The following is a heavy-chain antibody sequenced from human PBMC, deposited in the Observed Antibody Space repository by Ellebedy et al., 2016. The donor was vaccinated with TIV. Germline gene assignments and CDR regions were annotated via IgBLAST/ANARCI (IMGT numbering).Heavy chain of an antibody. CDR3: AREFVDTALYYYYGMDV. D-gene: IGHD5-18*01. Sequence: AASVKVSCKASGYTFTGYYMHWVRQAPGQGLEWMGWINPNSGGTNYAQKFQGRVTMTRDTSISTAYMELSRLRSDDTAVYYCAREFVDTALYYYYGMDVWGQGTTVTVSS. V-gene: IGHV1-2*02. J-gene: IGHJ6*02. CDR1: GYTFTGYY. CDR2: INPNSGGT.